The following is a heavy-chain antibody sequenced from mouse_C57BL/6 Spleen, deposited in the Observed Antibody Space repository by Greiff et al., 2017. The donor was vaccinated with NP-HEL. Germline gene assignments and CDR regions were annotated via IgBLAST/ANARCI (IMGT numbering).Heavy chain of an antibody. V-gene: IGHV5-17*01. CDR3: ARGETGNFDY. J-gene: IGHJ2*01. CDR1: GFTFSDYG. CDR2: ISSGSSTI. Sequence: EVKVVESGGGLVKPGGSLKLSCAASGFTFSDYGMHWVRQAPEKGLEWVAYISSGSSTIYYADTVKGRFTISRDNAKNTLFLQMTSLRSEDTAMYYCARGETGNFDYWGQGTTLTVSS. D-gene: IGHD4-1*01.